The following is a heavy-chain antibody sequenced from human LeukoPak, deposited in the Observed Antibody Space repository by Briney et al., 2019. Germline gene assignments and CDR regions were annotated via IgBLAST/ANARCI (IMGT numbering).Heavy chain of an antibody. Sequence: PGESLKISCKGSGYIFTNYWIAWVRQMPGKGLEWMGIIYPDDSDTRYSPSFQGQVTISADKSISTAYLQRSSLKASDTAMYYCARRSYYDSGGYYYDFWGQGTLVTVSS. CDR2: IYPDDSDT. V-gene: IGHV5-51*01. J-gene: IGHJ4*02. D-gene: IGHD3-22*01. CDR3: ARRSYYDSGGYYYDF. CDR1: GYIFTNYW.